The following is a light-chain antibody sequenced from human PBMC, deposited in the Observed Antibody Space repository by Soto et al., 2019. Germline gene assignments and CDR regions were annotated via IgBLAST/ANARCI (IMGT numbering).Light chain of an antibody. CDR2: DID. Sequence: QSALTQPASVSGSPGQSITISCTGTSSDIGAHNYISWYQQHPDKAPKLVIYDIDNRPSGVPNRFSGSKSVNTASLTISGLQAEDEANYYCISYTSTTTPYVFGTGTKLTVL. CDR3: ISYTSTTTPYV. J-gene: IGLJ1*01. CDR1: SSDIGAHNY. V-gene: IGLV2-14*01.